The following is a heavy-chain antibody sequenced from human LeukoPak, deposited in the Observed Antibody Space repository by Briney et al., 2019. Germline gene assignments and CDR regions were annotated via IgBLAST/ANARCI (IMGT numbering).Heavy chain of an antibody. CDR1: GFTFSSYA. J-gene: IGHJ5*02. CDR3: AKGAYSNYGGWFDP. CDR2: VSGSDGIT. Sequence: PGGSLSLSCAASGFTFSSYAMSWVRQPPGKGREWVSVVSGSDGITHYADYVQGRFTISRVNPKNTLYLQMNSLRDEDTAVYYCAKGAYSNYGGWFDPWGQGTLVTVSS. V-gene: IGHV3-23*01. D-gene: IGHD4-11*01.